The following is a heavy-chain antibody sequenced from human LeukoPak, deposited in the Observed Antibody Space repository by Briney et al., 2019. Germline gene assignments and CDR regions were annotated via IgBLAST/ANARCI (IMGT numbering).Heavy chain of an antibody. J-gene: IGHJ4*02. CDR3: AREDGHYPFDY. CDR2: INPSGGSP. V-gene: IGHV1-46*01. D-gene: IGHD3-22*01. Sequence: ASVKVSCKASGYPFTNYYMHWVRQAPGQGLEWMGIINPSGGSPTYAQKFQGRVTMTRDTSTSTVYMELSSLRSEDTAVYYCAREDGHYPFDYWGQGTLVTVSS. CDR1: GYPFTNYY.